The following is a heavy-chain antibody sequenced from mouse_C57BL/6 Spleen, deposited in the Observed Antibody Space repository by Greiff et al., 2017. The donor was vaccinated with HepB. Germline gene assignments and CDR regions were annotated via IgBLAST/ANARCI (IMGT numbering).Heavy chain of an antibody. J-gene: IGHJ2*01. CDR3: ARELADYYDY. CDR2: IHPNSGST. CDR1: GYTFTSYW. V-gene: IGHV1-64*01. Sequence: VKLQQPGAELVKPGASVKLSCKASGYTFTSYWMHWVKQRPGQGLEWIGMIHPNSGSTNYNEKFKSKATLTVDKSSSTAYMQLRSLTSEDSAVYYCARELADYYDYWGQGTTLTVSS.